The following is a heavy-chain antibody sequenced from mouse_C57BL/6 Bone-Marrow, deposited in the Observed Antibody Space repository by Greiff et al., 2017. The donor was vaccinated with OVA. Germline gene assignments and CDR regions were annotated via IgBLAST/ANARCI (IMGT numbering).Heavy chain of an antibody. CDR1: GYTFTSYW. J-gene: IGHJ2*01. CDR2: IYPGSGST. Sequence: QVQLQQPGAELVKPGASVKMSCKASGYTFTSYWITWVKQRPGQGLEWIGDIYPGSGSTNYNEKFKGKATLTVDTSSSTAYMQLSSLTSEDSGGYYCARGGYYLDDWGQGTTLTVSS. V-gene: IGHV1-55*01. CDR3: ARGGYYLDD.